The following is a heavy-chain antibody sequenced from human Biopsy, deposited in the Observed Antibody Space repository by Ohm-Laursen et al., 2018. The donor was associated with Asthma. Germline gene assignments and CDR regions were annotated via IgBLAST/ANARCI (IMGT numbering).Heavy chain of an antibody. D-gene: IGHD3-10*01. CDR2: SSSLSRYK. Sequence: SLRLSRAASAFDFSDSTMNWVRRAPGKGLEWVPSSSSLSRYKYFTDSLRGRVTNSRDNAKSSLHLQMSSLRAEDTAVYFSARDFTIGSGSPFHFWGPGTLVTVSS. CDR1: AFDFSDST. J-gene: IGHJ4*01. CDR3: ARDFTIGSGSPFHF. V-gene: IGHV3-21*01.